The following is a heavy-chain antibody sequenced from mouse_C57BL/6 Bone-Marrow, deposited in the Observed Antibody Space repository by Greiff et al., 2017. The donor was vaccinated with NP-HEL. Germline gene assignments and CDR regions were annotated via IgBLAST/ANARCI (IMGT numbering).Heavy chain of an antibody. CDR1: GFSLTSYG. Sequence: VQLQQSGPGLVQPSQSLSITCTVSGFSLTSYGVHWVRQSPGKGLEWLGVIWRGGSTDYNAAFISRLSISKDNSKSQVFFKMNSLQADDTAIYYCARNDYDGSSYEYFDVWGTGTTVTVSS. V-gene: IGHV2-2*01. J-gene: IGHJ1*03. CDR2: IWRGGST. CDR3: ARNDYDGSSYEYFDV. D-gene: IGHD1-1*01.